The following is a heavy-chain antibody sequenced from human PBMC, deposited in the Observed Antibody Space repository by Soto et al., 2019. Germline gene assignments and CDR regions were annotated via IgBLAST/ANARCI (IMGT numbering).Heavy chain of an antibody. CDR2: IYFSGST. CDR3: ARGKWKAPPLPLDS. Sequence: PSETLSLTCTVSGGSISSYHWSWIRQPPGKGLEWIGYIYFSGSTNYNPSLKSRVTISVDTSKNHFSLKLTSVTAADTAMYYCARGKWKAPPLPLDSWGQGTLVTVSS. CDR1: GGSISSYH. J-gene: IGHJ4*02. V-gene: IGHV4-59*01. D-gene: IGHD1-20*01.